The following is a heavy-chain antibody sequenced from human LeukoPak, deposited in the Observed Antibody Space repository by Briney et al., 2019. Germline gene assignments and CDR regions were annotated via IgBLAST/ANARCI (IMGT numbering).Heavy chain of an antibody. Sequence: ASVKVSCKASGYTFTSYAMHWVRQAPGQRLEWMGWINAGNGNTKYSQKFQGRVTITRDTSASTAYMELSSLRSEDTAVYYCASNGKQQLVLRYYFDYWGQGTLVTVSS. V-gene: IGHV1-3*01. J-gene: IGHJ4*02. CDR2: INAGNGNT. CDR1: GYTFTSYA. D-gene: IGHD6-13*01. CDR3: ASNGKQQLVLRYYFDY.